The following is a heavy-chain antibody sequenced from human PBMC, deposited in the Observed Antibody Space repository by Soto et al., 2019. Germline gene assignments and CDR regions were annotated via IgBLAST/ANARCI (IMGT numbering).Heavy chain of an antibody. D-gene: IGHD3-22*01. CDR1: GYTFTGYY. CDR2: INPNSGGT. J-gene: IGHJ4*02. Sequence: ASVKVSCKASGYTFTGYYMHWVRQAPGQGLEWMGWINPNSGGTNYAQKFQGWVTMTRDTSISTAYMELSRLRSDDTAVYYCARDRGKHYYDSSGYPTLWGQGTLVTVSS. V-gene: IGHV1-2*04. CDR3: ARDRGKHYYDSSGYPTL.